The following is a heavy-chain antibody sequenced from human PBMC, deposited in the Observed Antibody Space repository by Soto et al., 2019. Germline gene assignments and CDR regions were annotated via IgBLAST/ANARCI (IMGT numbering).Heavy chain of an antibody. CDR2: ISSSSSYI. V-gene: IGHV3-21*01. CDR1: GFTFSSYS. D-gene: IGHD2-2*01. Sequence: GGSLRLSCAASGFTFSSYSMNWVRQAPGKGLEWVSSISSSSSYIYYADSVKGRFTISRDNAKNSLYLQMNSLRAEDTAVYYCARDCSSTNCRIARKDRRPEMVYYYDYGMDVWGQGTTVTVSS. J-gene: IGHJ6*02. CDR3: ARDCSSTNCRIARKDRRPEMVYYYDYGMDV.